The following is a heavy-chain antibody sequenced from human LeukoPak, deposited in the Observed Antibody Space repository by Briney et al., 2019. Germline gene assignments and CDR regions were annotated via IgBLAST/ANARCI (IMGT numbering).Heavy chain of an antibody. V-gene: IGHV3-23*01. J-gene: IGHJ5*02. Sequence: GGSLRLSCAASGFTFSSYAMSWVRQAPGKGLEWVSAISGSGGSTYYADSVKGRFTISRDNAKNSLYLQMNSLRAEDTAVYYCAKNYYGDYLRGWFDPWGQGTLVTVSS. CDR3: AKNYYGDYLRGWFDP. CDR1: GFTFSSYA. CDR2: ISGSGGST. D-gene: IGHD4-17*01.